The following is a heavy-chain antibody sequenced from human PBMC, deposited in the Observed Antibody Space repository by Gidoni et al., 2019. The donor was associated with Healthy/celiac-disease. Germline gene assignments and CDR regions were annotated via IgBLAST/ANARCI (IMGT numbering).Heavy chain of an antibody. Sequence: EVQLVESGGGLVKPGGSLRLSCAASGFTFSNAWLSWVRQAPGKGLEWVGRIKSKTDGGTTDYAAPVKGRFTISRDDSKNTLYLQMNSLKTEDTAVYYCTTDITMIVVVITDAFDIWGQGTMVTVSS. CDR1: GFTFSNAW. V-gene: IGHV3-15*01. CDR2: IKSKTDGGTT. CDR3: TTDITMIVVVITDAFDI. D-gene: IGHD3-22*01. J-gene: IGHJ3*02.